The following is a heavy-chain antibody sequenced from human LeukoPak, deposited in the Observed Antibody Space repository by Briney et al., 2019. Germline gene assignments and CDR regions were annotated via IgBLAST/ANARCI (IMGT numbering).Heavy chain of an antibody. J-gene: IGHJ4*02. CDR3: TSEAPCNSTTCPGSFDR. Sequence: PGESLRLSCAASGFTFAYAWMSWVRQAPGKGLEWVGRIKSKTDGGTTEYAAPVKGRFTVSRDDSKTTLYVQMNSLKTEDTGVYYCTSEAPCNSTTCPGSFDRWGPGTLVTVSS. D-gene: IGHD2/OR15-2a*01. CDR1: GFTFAYAW. CDR2: IKSKTDGGTT. V-gene: IGHV3-15*01.